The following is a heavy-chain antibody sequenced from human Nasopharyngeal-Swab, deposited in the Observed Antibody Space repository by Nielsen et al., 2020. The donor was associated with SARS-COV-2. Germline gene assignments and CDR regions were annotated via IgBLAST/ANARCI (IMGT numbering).Heavy chain of an antibody. Sequence: GESLKISCAASGFTFSDYYMIWIRQAPGKGLEWVSYISSSGSTIYYADSVKGRFTISRDNAKNSLYLQMNSLRAEDTAVYYCASDYGSGSYSVGYWGQGTLVTVS. J-gene: IGHJ4*02. CDR3: ASDYGSGSYSVGY. CDR1: GFTFSDYY. D-gene: IGHD3-10*01. CDR2: ISSSGSTI. V-gene: IGHV3-11*01.